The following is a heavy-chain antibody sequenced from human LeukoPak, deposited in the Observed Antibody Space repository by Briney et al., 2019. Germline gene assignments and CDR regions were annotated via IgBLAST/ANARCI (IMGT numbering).Heavy chain of an antibody. J-gene: IGHJ6*02. V-gene: IGHV4-30-2*01. Sequence: SETLSLTCAVSGGSISSGGYSWSWIRQPPGKGLEWIGYIYHSGSTYYNPSLKSRVTISVDRSKSQFSLKLSSVTAADTAVYYCARGRGSHMDVWGQGTTVTVSS. CDR2: IYHSGST. CDR1: GGSISSGGYS. D-gene: IGHD2-15*01. CDR3: ARGRGSHMDV.